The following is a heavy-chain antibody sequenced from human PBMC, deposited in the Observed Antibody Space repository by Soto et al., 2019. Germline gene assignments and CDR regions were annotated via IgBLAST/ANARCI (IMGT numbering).Heavy chain of an antibody. J-gene: IGHJ4*02. CDR3: AKPNLYCSSTSCYDS. CDR2: ITGSGGTT. CDR1: GFTFSNYA. D-gene: IGHD2-2*01. Sequence: EVQLLESGGGLVQPGGSLRLSCAASGFTFSNYAMSWVRQAPGQGLEWVSAITGSGGTTYYADSMKGRFTISRDNSKSTLYLQMNSLRGEDTAIYYCAKPNLYCSSTSCYDSWGQGTLVTVSS. V-gene: IGHV3-23*01.